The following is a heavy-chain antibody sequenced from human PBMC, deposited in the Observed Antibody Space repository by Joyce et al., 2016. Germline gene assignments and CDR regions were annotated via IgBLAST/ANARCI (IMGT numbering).Heavy chain of an antibody. CDR3: ARSFCTGGSCYQGPNDF. CDR1: GGSLSGSTRY. D-gene: IGHD2-15*01. J-gene: IGHJ4*02. Sequence: QLQLQESGPGLVKPSETLSLICTVSGGSLSGSTRYWGWIRQPPGKGLEWIGSVYSYGSTYYNPSLMSRVTVSLDASKNQFSLKLSAVTAADTAVYYCARSFCTGGSCYQGPNDFWGQGRLVIVSS. V-gene: IGHV4-39*01. CDR2: VYSYGST.